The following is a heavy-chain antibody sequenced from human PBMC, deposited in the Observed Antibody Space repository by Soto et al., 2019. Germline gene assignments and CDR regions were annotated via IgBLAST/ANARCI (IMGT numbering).Heavy chain of an antibody. CDR1: GGSFSTYY. Sequence: PSETLSLTCVVSGGSFSTYYYNWIRQSPGKGLEWIGEINHSGNNNYSPSLKSRVTMSVDTSKSQFSLKLTSVTAADTAVYYCARGEDAFFYYGLDVWGQGITVTVYS. CDR2: INHSGNN. V-gene: IGHV4-34*01. J-gene: IGHJ6*02. CDR3: ARGEDAFFYYGLDV.